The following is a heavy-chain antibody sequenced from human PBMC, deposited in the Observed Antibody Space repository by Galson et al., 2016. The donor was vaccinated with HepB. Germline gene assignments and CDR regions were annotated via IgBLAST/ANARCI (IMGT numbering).Heavy chain of an antibody. CDR3: ARATKTGTTGY. J-gene: IGHJ4*02. D-gene: IGHD1-1*01. Sequence: SVKVSCKASGYTFTSYAMHWVRQAPGQRLEWVGWINTGNGNTKYSQKFQGRVTITRDTSASTAYMELSSLRSEDTAVYYCARATKTGTTGYWGQGTLVTVSS. V-gene: IGHV1-3*04. CDR1: GYTFTSYA. CDR2: INTGNGNT.